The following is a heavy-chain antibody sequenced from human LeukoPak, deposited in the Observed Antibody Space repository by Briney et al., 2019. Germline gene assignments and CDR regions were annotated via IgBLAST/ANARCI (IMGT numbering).Heavy chain of an antibody. CDR2: IKQDGSEK. CDR3: ARDHYDILTGYYIDY. D-gene: IGHD3-9*01. V-gene: IGHV3-7*03. Sequence: GGSLRLSCAASGFTFSSYWMSWVRQAPGKGLEWVANIKQDGSEKCYVDSVEGRFTISRDNAKNSLYLQMNSLRAEDTAVYYCARDHYDILTGYYIDYWGQGTLVTVSS. J-gene: IGHJ4*02. CDR1: GFTFSSYW.